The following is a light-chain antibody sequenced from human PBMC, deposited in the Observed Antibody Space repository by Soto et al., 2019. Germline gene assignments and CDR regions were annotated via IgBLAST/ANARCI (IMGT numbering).Light chain of an antibody. CDR2: GAS. Sequence: EIVLTQSPGTLSLSPGERATLSWRASQSVSSSYLAWFQQEPGQAPRLLIYGASSRATGIPDRFSGSGSGTDFTLTISRLEPEDFAVYYCQQYGTSPRTFGQGTKVDIK. J-gene: IGKJ1*01. CDR3: QQYGTSPRT. V-gene: IGKV3-20*01. CDR1: QSVSSSY.